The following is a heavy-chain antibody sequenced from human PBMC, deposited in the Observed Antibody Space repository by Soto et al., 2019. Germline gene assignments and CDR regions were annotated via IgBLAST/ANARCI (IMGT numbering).Heavy chain of an antibody. V-gene: IGHV4-39*01. CDR1: GDSISSSNYY. Sequence: PSETLSLTCTVSGDSISSSNYYWGWIRQPPGKGLEWIGSIYYSGSTYHNPSLKSRVTISVDTSKNQFSLKLSSVTAADTAVYYCARHTPAISISDHWGQGTLVTVSS. D-gene: IGHD2-15*01. CDR3: ARHTPAISISDH. CDR2: IYYSGST. J-gene: IGHJ4*02.